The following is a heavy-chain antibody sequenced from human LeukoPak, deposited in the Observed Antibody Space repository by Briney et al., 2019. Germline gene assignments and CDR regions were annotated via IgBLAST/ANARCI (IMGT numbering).Heavy chain of an antibody. D-gene: IGHD1-7*01. J-gene: IGHJ4*02. CDR1: GFTFSSYA. CDR3: ARDEAGTTPQRY. CDR2: ISYDGSNK. Sequence: GGSLRLSCAASGFTFSSYAMSWVRQAPGKGLEWVAVISYDGSNKYYADSVKGRFTISRDNSKNTLYLQMNSLRAEDTAVYYCARDEAGTTPQRYWGQGTLVTVSS. V-gene: IGHV3-30-3*01.